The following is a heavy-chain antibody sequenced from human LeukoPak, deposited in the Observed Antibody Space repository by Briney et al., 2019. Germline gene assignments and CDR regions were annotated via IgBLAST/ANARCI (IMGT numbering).Heavy chain of an antibody. CDR2: IYYSGTT. CDR3: ARVRFLEWSLYYFDY. CDR1: GGSLTSYY. J-gene: IGHJ4*02. D-gene: IGHD3-3*01. Sequence: SETLSLTCTVSGGSLTSYYWSWIRQPPGKGLEWIGYIYYSGTTNYYPSPKSRITISVDTSMKQFSLRLSSMTAADTAVYYCARVRFLEWSLYYFDYWGQGALVTVSS. V-gene: IGHV4-59*01.